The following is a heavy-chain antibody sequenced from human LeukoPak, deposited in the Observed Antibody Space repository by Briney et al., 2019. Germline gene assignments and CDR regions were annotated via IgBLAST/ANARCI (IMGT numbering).Heavy chain of an antibody. Sequence: ASVKVSCKPSGGTFTEYYMHWVQQGPGKGLERMGLVYPEDGETIYAEKFQGRVTITADTSTDTAYLELSSLRSEDTAVYYCATDGPGRYSYGSLHAFGIWGQGTMVTVSS. J-gene: IGHJ3*02. CDR1: GGTFTEYY. CDR3: ATDGPGRYSYGSLHAFGI. V-gene: IGHV1-69-2*01. D-gene: IGHD5-18*01. CDR2: VYPEDGET.